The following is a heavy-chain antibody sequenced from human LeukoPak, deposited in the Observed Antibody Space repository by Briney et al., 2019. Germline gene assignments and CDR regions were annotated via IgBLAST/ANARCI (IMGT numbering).Heavy chain of an antibody. J-gene: IGHJ4*02. CDR1: GFTFSDYW. V-gene: IGHV3-7*01. CDR2: IKGDGSKE. CDR3: ARAFEDRGAWYNDY. D-gene: IGHD6-19*01. Sequence: GESLRLSCAASGFTFSDYWMSWVRQAPGKGLEWLADIKGDGSKEYFVDSVKGRFTISRDNAKNSVYLQMSSLRVEDTAVYYCARAFEDRGAWYNDYWGQGTLVIVSS.